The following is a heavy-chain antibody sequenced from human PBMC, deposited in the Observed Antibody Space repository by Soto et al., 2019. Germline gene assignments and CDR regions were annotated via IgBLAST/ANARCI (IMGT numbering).Heavy chain of an antibody. V-gene: IGHV3-30-3*01. Sequence: GGSLRLSCAASGLTFSSYAMHWVRQAPGKGLEWVAVISYDGSNKYYADSVKGRFTISRDNSKNTLYLQMNSLRAEDTAVYYCARRGIVVVPAAHRNNYYYYGMDVWGQGTTVTVSS. CDR1: GLTFSSYA. CDR3: ARRGIVVVPAAHRNNYYYYGMDV. CDR2: ISYDGSNK. J-gene: IGHJ6*02. D-gene: IGHD2-2*01.